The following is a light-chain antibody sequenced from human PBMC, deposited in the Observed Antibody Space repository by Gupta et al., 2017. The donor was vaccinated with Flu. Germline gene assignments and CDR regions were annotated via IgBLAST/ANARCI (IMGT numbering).Light chain of an antibody. CDR2: KAS. CDR1: QSISSW. CDR3: QQYDTDPWT. V-gene: IGKV1-5*03. Sequence: IQMTLSPSTLSASVGDRVTITCRASQSISSWLAWYQQKPGKAPNLLIYKASTLQSGVPARFSGSGSGTEFTLTISSLQPDDVATYYCQQYDTDPWTFGPGAKVEIK. J-gene: IGKJ1*01.